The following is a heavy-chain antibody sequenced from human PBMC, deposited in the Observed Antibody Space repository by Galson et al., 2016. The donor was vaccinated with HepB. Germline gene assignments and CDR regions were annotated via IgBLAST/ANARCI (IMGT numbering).Heavy chain of an antibody. CDR2: ISDGGTA. J-gene: IGHJ4*02. V-gene: IGHV3-23*01. Sequence: GSGLEWVAVISDGGTAHYADSVKGRFTISRDNSKNTVYLQMDSLRAEDRAEYYCARVSGPWVGVPAAKVYFDFWGQGTLVIVSS. D-gene: IGHD2-2*01. CDR3: ARVSGPWVGVPAAKVYFDF.